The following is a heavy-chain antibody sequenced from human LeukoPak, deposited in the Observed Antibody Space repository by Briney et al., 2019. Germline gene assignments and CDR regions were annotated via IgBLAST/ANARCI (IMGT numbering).Heavy chain of an antibody. CDR2: INPSGGST. CDR3: ARGFRYCSGGSCYGEYFDY. Sequence: ASVKVSCKASGYTFTSYYMHWVRQAPGQGLEWMGIINPSGGSTSYAQKFQGRVTMTRDTSISTAYMELSRLRSDDTAVYYCARGFRYCSGGSCYGEYFDYWGQGTLVTVSS. V-gene: IGHV1-46*01. CDR1: GYTFTSYY. D-gene: IGHD2-15*01. J-gene: IGHJ4*02.